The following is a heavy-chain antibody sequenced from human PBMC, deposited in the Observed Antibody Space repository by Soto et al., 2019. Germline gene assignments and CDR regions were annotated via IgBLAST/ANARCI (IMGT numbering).Heavy chain of an antibody. D-gene: IGHD1-26*01. CDR1: GYTFTSYA. V-gene: IGHV1-3*01. CDR3: AGDPQDSGYIDF. Sequence: QVHRVQSGAEVKKPGASVQVSCKASGYTFTSYAMHWVRQAPGQRLEWMGWINGGNGKTKYSQKFQGRVTIIGDTSASTAYMELSSLRSEDTAVYYCAGDPQDSGYIDFWGRGTLVTVSS. J-gene: IGHJ4*02. CDR2: INGGNGKT.